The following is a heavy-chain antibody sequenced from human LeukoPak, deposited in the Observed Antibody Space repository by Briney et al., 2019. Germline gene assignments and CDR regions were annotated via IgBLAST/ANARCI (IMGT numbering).Heavy chain of an antibody. CDR2: IIPILGIA. CDR3: ARTDSSSWYFFDY. J-gene: IGHJ4*02. Sequence: SVKVSCKASGYTFTSYGISWVRQAPGQGLEWMGRIIPILGIANYAQKFQGRVTITADKSTSTAYMELSSLRSEDTAVYYCARTDSSSWYFFDYWGQGTLVTVSS. D-gene: IGHD6-13*01. V-gene: IGHV1-69*04. CDR1: GYTFTSYG.